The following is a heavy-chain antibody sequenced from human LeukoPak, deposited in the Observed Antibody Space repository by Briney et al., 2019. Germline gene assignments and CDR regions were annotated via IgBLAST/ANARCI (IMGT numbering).Heavy chain of an antibody. CDR1: GGTFSSYA. CDR3: ARIRRNCSGGSCYTLDY. Sequence: VASVKVSCKASGGTFSSYAISWVRQAPGQGLEWMGGIIPIFGTANYAQKFQGRVTITTDESTGTAYLEPSSLRSEDTAVYYCARIRRNCSGGSCYTLDYWGQGTLVTVSS. CDR2: IIPIFGTA. D-gene: IGHD2-15*01. J-gene: IGHJ4*02. V-gene: IGHV1-69*05.